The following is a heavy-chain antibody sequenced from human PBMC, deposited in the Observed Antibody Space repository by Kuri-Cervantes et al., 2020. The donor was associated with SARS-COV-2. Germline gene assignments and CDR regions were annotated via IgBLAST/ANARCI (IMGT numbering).Heavy chain of an antibody. V-gene: IGHV4-59*04. Sequence: GSLRLSCTVSGGSISSHYWSWIRQPPGKGLEWIGYIYYSGSTYYNPSLKSRVTISVDTSKNQFSLKLSSVTAADTAVYYCARQAVTTALDYWGQGTLVTVSS. CDR2: IYYSGST. CDR1: GGSISSHY. CDR3: ARQAVTTALDY. D-gene: IGHD4-17*01. J-gene: IGHJ4*02.